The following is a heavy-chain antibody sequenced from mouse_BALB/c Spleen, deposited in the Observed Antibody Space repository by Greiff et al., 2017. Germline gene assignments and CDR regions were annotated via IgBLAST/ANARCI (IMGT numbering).Heavy chain of an antibody. J-gene: IGHJ2*01. CDR2: ISSGSSTI. V-gene: IGHV5-17*02. D-gene: IGHD2-1*01. Sequence: EVKLVESGGGLVQPGGSRKLSCAASGFTFSSFGMHWVRQAPEKGLEWVAYISSGSSTIYYADTVKGRFTISRDNPKNTLFLQMTSLRSEDTAMYYCARSRGNHDFDYWGQGTTLTVSS. CDR1: GFTFSSFG. CDR3: ARSRGNHDFDY.